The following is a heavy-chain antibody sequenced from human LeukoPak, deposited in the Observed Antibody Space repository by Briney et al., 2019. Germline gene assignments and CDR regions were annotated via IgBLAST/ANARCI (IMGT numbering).Heavy chain of an antibody. Sequence: SETLSLTCTVSGGSISSYYWSWIRQPPGKGLEWIGYIYYSGSTSYNPSLKSRVTISLDTSKNQFSLKLTSVTDADTAVYYCARKGYSISWYSPWGQGTLVTVSS. CDR2: IYYSGST. D-gene: IGHD6-13*01. CDR1: GGSISSYY. J-gene: IGHJ5*02. V-gene: IGHV4-59*12. CDR3: ARKGYSISWYSP.